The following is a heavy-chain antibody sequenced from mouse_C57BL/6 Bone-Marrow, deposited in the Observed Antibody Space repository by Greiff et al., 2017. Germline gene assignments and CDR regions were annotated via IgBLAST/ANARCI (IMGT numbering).Heavy chain of an antibody. V-gene: IGHV1-81*01. CDR1: GYTFTSYG. J-gene: IGHJ1*03. CDR2: IYPRSGNT. CDR3: ARHFYYYGSSHWYFDV. D-gene: IGHD1-1*01. Sequence: VQLQQSGAELARPGASVKLSCKASGYTFTSYGISWVKQRTGQGLEWIGEIYPRSGNTYYNEKFKGKATLTEDKSSSTAYMELRSLTSEDSAVYFCARHFYYYGSSHWYFDVWGTGTTVTVSS.